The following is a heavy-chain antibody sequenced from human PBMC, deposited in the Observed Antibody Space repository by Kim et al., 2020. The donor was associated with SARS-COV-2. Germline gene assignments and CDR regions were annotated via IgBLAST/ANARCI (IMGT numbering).Heavy chain of an antibody. D-gene: IGHD3-22*01. CDR3: ARHAGDYYDSSGYSDY. V-gene: IGHV4-39*01. Sequence: SLKRRVTISVDTSKNQFSLKLSSGTAADTAVYYCARHAGDYYDSSGYSDYWGQGTLVTVSS. J-gene: IGHJ4*02.